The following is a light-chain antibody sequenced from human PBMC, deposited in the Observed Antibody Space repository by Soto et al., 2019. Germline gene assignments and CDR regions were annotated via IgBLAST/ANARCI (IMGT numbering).Light chain of an antibody. Sequence: QSALTQPPSASGSPGQSVTISCTGTSSDVGGYNYVSWYQQHPGKAPKLIIYDVSSRPSGVSDRFSGSKSGNTASLTISGLQAEDEADYYCNSYTTGATKFGGGTKVTVL. CDR2: DVS. V-gene: IGLV2-8*01. CDR1: SSDVGGYNY. CDR3: NSYTTGATK. J-gene: IGLJ3*02.